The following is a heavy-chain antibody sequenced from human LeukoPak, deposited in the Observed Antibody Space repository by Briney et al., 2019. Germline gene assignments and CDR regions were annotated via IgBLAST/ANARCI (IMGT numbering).Heavy chain of an antibody. J-gene: IGHJ3*02. CDR2: INTDGSST. CDR1: GFTFSSYW. CDR3: ETSYDILTGHGHAFDI. Sequence: PGGSLRLSCAASGFTFSSYWMHWVRQAPGKGLVWVSLINTDGSSTSYADSVKGRFTISRDNAKNTMYLQMNSLRAETTAVYYCETSYDILTGHGHAFDIWGQGTMVTVSS. V-gene: IGHV3-74*01. D-gene: IGHD3-9*01.